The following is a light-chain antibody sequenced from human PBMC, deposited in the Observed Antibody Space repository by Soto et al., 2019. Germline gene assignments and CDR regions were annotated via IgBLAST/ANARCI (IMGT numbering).Light chain of an antibody. CDR1: QSISTGY. Sequence: EIVLTQSPGTLSLSPGEGATLSCRASQSISTGYLAWYQHKPGQAPRLLIYGASTRATGIPDRFSGSGSGTDFTLTSSRLEPEDFAVYYCQQYGSSPPYTFGQGNKREIK. V-gene: IGKV3-20*01. CDR2: GAS. J-gene: IGKJ2*01. CDR3: QQYGSSPPYT.